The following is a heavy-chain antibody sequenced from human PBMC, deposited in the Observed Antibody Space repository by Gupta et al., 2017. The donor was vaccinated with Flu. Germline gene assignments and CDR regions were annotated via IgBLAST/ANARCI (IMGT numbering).Heavy chain of an antibody. D-gene: IGHD1-1*01. CDR3: AKDWRWNNNIYGMNV. V-gene: IGHV3-30*18. Sequence: QERVVESGGGVVQPGSSLRLSCAASGFSFSNYGMHWVRQAPGKGLEWLAGISPDGSQNYHTDSVKGRCSISRDNSKNTLYLQMSGLKTEDTAVYDGAKDWRWNNNIYGMNVWGQGTTVTVSS. CDR1: GFSFSNYG. CDR2: ISPDGSQN. J-gene: IGHJ6*02.